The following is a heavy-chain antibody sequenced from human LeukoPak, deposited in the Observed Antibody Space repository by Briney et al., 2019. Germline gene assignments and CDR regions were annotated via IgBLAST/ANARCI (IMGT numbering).Heavy chain of an antibody. CDR3: ARDSKRYYESSSWVKTKIYYYFYMDV. CDR1: GYTFTGYY. CDR2: INPTTGGT. J-gene: IGHJ6*03. V-gene: IGHV1-2*02. Sequence: ASVKVSCKASGYTFTGYYMHWVRQAPGQGLEWMGWINPTTGGTNYAQKFQGRVTMTRDTSISTAYMELSRLRSDDTALYYCARDSKRYYESSSWVKTKIYYYFYMDVWGKGTTVIISS. D-gene: IGHD3-22*01.